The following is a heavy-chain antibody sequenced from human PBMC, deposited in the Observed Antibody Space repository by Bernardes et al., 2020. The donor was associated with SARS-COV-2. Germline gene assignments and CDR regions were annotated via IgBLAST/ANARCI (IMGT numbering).Heavy chain of an antibody. CDR2: INSDGSST. CDR1: GFTFSSYW. J-gene: IGHJ4*02. CDR3: ARDVTTMVRGVIPDF. D-gene: IGHD3-10*01. Sequence: GSLRLSCAASGFTFSSYWMHWVRQAPGKGLVWVSRINSDGSSTSYADSVKGRFTISRDNAKNTLYLQMNSLRAEDTAVYYCARDVTTMVRGVIPDFRGQGTLVTVSS. V-gene: IGHV3-74*01.